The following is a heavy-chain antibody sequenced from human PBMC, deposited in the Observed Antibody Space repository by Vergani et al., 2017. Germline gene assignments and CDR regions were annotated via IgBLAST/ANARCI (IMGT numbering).Heavy chain of an antibody. Sequence: QVQLVESGGGLVKPGGSLRLSCAASGFTFSDYYMSWIRQAPGKGLEWVSYISSSSSYTNYADSVKGRFTISRDNAKNSLYLQMNSLRAEDTAVYYCARDAGYDSSAPQAVGAFDIWGQGTMVTVSS. CDR2: ISSSSSYT. J-gene: IGHJ3*02. V-gene: IGHV3-11*06. CDR3: ARDAGYDSSAPQAVGAFDI. D-gene: IGHD3-22*01. CDR1: GFTFSDYY.